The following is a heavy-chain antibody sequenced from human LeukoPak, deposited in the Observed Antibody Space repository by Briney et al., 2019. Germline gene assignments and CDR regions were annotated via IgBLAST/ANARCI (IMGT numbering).Heavy chain of an antibody. J-gene: IGHJ3*02. V-gene: IGHV3-23*01. D-gene: IGHD1-26*01. Sequence: GGSLRLSCAASGFTFSSYAMSWVRQAPGKGLEWVSAISGSGGSTYYADSVKGRFTISRDNSKNTLYLQMNSLRAEDTAVYYCARVVGATRGLDIWGQGTMVTVSS. CDR1: GFTFSSYA. CDR2: ISGSGGST. CDR3: ARVVGATRGLDI.